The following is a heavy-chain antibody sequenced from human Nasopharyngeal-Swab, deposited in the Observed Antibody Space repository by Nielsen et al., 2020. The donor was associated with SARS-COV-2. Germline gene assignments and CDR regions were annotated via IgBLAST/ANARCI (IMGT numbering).Heavy chain of an antibody. CDR2: ITSSSSTI. CDR3: TRDGLNGYYDSSGYPLRDGMDV. Sequence: GESLKISCAASQFNLTKYNMHWVRQAPGKGLEWVSYITSSSSTIYYADCVKGRFAISRDNAENALYLQMNSLRDEDTAVYYCTRDGLNGYYDSSGYPLRDGMDVWGQGTTVTVSS. CDR1: QFNLTKYN. V-gene: IGHV3-48*02. J-gene: IGHJ6*02. D-gene: IGHD3-22*01.